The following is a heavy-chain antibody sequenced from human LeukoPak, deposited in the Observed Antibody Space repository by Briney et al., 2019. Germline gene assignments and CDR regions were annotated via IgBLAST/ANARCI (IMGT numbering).Heavy chain of an antibody. J-gene: IGHJ4*02. Sequence: SETLSLTYTVSGGSISGHYWRWIRQPPGKGLEWIGLVSYSGNTNYNPSLNGRVTISLDTSKSQFSLSLNSVTAADTAVYFCARGGASSRYFGYWGQGTLVTVSS. CDR1: GGSISGHY. V-gene: IGHV4-59*11. D-gene: IGHD1-26*01. CDR3: ARGGASSRYFGY. CDR2: VSYSGNT.